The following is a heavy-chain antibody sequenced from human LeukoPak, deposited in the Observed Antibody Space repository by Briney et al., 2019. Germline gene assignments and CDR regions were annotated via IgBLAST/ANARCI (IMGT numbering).Heavy chain of an antibody. CDR2: IYYSGTT. Sequence: SETLSLTCTVSGDSISSGGYYWSWIRQHPGKGLEWIGYIYYSGTTDYNPSLKSRVTISVDTSKNQFSLKLSSVTAADTAVYYCARDLSGRNAFDIWGQGTMVTVSS. V-gene: IGHV4-31*03. CDR1: GDSISSGGYY. D-gene: IGHD2-15*01. J-gene: IGHJ3*02. CDR3: ARDLSGRNAFDI.